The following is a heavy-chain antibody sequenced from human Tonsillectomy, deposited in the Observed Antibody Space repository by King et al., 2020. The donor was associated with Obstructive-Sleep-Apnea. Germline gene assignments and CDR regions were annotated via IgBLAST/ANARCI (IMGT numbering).Heavy chain of an antibody. D-gene: IGHD3-9*01. CDR2: IIPMSGTV. CDR1: GGSVSTDT. CDR3: ARDLTGMDV. Sequence: QLVQSGSEVKKPGSSVTVSCQASGGSVSTDTISWVRQAPGQGLEWMGGIIPMSGTVHYAQKCRGRVTITADTSTNTVFMELNSLRSEDTAVYYCARDLTGMDVWGQGTSVAVSS. J-gene: IGHJ6*02. V-gene: IGHV1-69*06.